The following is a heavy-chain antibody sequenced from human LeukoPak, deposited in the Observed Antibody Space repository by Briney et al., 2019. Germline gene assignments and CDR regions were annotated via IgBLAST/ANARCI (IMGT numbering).Heavy chain of an antibody. CDR2: IYYSGST. J-gene: IGHJ6*03. Sequence: ASETLSLTCTVSGGSISSYYWSWIRQPPGKGLEWLGYIYYSGSTNYNPSLKSRVTISVDTSKNQFSLKLSSVTAADTAVYYCARAQGYCSGGSCYLKPYYYYYMDVWGKGTTVTISS. V-gene: IGHV4-59*01. D-gene: IGHD2-15*01. CDR1: GGSISSYY. CDR3: ARAQGYCSGGSCYLKPYYYYYMDV.